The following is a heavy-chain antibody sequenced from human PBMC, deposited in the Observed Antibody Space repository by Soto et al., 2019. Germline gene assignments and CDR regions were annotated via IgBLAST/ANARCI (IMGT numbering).Heavy chain of an antibody. CDR3: ARVGKTSRNDAFDI. J-gene: IGHJ3*02. Sequence: SETLSLTCTVSGGSISSYYWSWTRQPPGKGLEWIGYIYSSGSANYNPSLKSRVTLSIDTSKNQISLTLNSVTAADTAVYFCARVGKTSRNDAFDIWGQGTMVTVSS. V-gene: IGHV4-59*01. D-gene: IGHD2-2*01. CDR1: GGSISSYY. CDR2: IYSSGSA.